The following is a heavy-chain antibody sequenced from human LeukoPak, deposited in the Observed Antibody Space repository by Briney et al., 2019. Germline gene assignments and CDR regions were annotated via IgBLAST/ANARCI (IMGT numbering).Heavy chain of an antibody. CDR2: IYYSGST. CDR1: GGSISTYY. CDR3: ARGFGREYNFAKY. D-gene: IGHD3-10*01. J-gene: IGHJ4*02. Sequence: SETLSLTCTVSGGSISTYYWSWIRQPPGKGLEWIGYIYYSGSTNHNPSLKSRVTISVDTSKNQFSLKLSSVTAADTAVYYCARGFGREYNFAKYWGQGTLVTVSS. V-gene: IGHV4-59*01.